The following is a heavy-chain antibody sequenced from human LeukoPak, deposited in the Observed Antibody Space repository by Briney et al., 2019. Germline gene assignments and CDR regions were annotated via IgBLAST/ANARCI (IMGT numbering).Heavy chain of an antibody. J-gene: IGHJ6*02. V-gene: IGHV4-59*01. Sequence: PSETLSLTCTVSGGSIRMYYSSSIRQPPGEGRGWSGNIYYSGSTNYNPSLNSLVTISLDTSKNQFSLKLSSVTAADTAVYYCARARGRDAYNGPYYYYAMDVWGQGTTVTVSS. CDR1: GGSIRMYY. CDR3: ARARGRDAYNGPYYYYAMDV. CDR2: IYYSGST. D-gene: IGHD5-24*01.